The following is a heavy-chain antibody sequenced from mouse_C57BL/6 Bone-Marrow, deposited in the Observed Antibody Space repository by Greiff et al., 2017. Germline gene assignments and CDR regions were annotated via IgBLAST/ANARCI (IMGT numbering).Heavy chain of an antibody. CDR2: ISTYYGDA. CDR1: GYTFTDYA. J-gene: IGHJ2*01. V-gene: IGHV1-67*01. D-gene: IGHD3-1*01. CDR3: ARGEDSGFFDY. Sequence: VQLQQSGPELVRPGVSVKISCKGSGYTFTDYAMHWVKQSHAKSLEWIGVISTYYGDASYNQKFKDKATMTVDKDSSTAYMELARLTSEDSAVYYCARGEDSGFFDYCGQGTTLTVSS.